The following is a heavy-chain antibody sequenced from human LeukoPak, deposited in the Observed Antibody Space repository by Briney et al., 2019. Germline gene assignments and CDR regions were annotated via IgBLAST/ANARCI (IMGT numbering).Heavy chain of an antibody. Sequence: GGSLRLSCAASGFTFSSYGMHWVRQAPGKGLEWVAVIWYDGSNKYYADSVKGRFTISRDNSKNTLYLQMNSLRAEDTAVYYCAREVMYYYDSSGSPGDYWGQGTLVTVSS. D-gene: IGHD3-22*01. V-gene: IGHV3-33*01. CDR2: IWYDGSNK. J-gene: IGHJ4*02. CDR1: GFTFSSYG. CDR3: AREVMYYYDSSGSPGDY.